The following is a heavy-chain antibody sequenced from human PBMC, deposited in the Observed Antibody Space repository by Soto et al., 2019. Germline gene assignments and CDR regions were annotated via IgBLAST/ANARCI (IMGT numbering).Heavy chain of an antibody. CDR2: IGGGGHDR. D-gene: IGHD6-13*01. J-gene: IGHJ4*02. Sequence: SLTLSGAASGFTCGSYAMSWVRQAPGTGLEWVSTIGGGGHDRFYGDSVKARFTISRDNSRNTPYLHMNSLRAEDAAVHYCARSLFIAATDTEPFDSWGQGALVTVS. V-gene: IGHV3-23*01. CDR1: GFTCGSYA. CDR3: ARSLFIAATDTEPFDS.